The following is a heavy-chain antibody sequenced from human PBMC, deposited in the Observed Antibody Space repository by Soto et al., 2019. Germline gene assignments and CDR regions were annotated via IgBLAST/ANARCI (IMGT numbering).Heavy chain of an antibody. Sequence: PGGSLRLSCAASGFTFSNFAMSWVRQAPGKGLEWVSIVSGIGRGTYYADSVKGRFTISRDNSKNTLYLQMSSLRADDTAVYYCAAIRFWGQGTLVTVSS. V-gene: IGHV3-23*01. CDR2: VSGIGRGT. CDR3: AAIRF. J-gene: IGHJ4*02. CDR1: GFTFSNFA.